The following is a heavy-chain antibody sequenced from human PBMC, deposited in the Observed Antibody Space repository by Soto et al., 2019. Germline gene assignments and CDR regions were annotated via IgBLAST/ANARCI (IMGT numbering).Heavy chain of an antibody. Sequence: SGPTLVNPTQTLTLTCTFSGFSLSTSGMCVSWIRQPPGKALEWLARIDWADDKYYSTSLKSRLTISKDTSKSQVVLTMTNMDPVDTATYFCARALEVAGHFYFDYWGQGTLVTVSS. CDR3: ARALEVAGHFYFDY. CDR2: IDWADDK. D-gene: IGHD6-19*01. CDR1: GFSLSTSGMC. J-gene: IGHJ4*02. V-gene: IGHV2-70*11.